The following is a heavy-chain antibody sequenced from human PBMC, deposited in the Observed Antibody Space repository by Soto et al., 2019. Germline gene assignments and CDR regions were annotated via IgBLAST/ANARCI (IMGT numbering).Heavy chain of an antibody. CDR2: INNNGNT. CDR3: ARGFYYDSTYYSLYYFDS. CDR1: GGSVSGYH. Sequence: PSETLSLTCNVSGGSVSGYHWSWIRQPPGKGLEWIGYINNNGNTDYSPSLESRVTISVDTSKNQISLNLTSVTAADTAVYYCARGFYYDSTYYSLYYFDSWGQGALVTVSS. J-gene: IGHJ4*02. D-gene: IGHD3-22*01. V-gene: IGHV4-59*02.